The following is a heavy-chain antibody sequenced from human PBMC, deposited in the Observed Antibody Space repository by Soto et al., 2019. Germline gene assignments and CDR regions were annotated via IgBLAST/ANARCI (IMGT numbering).Heavy chain of an antibody. D-gene: IGHD6-19*01. CDR1: GFTFSDYY. V-gene: IGHV3-11*01. Sequence: PGGSLRLSCAASGFTFSDYYMSWIRQAPGKGLEWVSYISSSGSSIYYADSVKGRFTISRDNAKNSLYLQMNSLRAEDTAVYYCARDRLGPHSSGWYVGYFDYWGQGTLVTVSS. CDR3: ARDRLGPHSSGWYVGYFDY. CDR2: ISSSGSSI. J-gene: IGHJ4*02.